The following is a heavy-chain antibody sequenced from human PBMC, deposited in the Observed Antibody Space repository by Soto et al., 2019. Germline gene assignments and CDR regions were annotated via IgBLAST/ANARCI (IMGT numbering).Heavy chain of an antibody. V-gene: IGHV1-69*08. CDR3: ARDNRHYYGSGSTFDY. CDR2: IIPILGIA. Sequence: QVQLVQSGAEVKKPGSSVKVSCKASGGTFSSYTISWVRQAPGQGLEWMGRIIPILGIANYAQKFQGRVTITADKSTCTAYMELSSLRSEDTAVYYCARDNRHYYGSGSTFDYWGQGTLVTVSS. J-gene: IGHJ4*02. D-gene: IGHD3-10*01. CDR1: GGTFSSYT.